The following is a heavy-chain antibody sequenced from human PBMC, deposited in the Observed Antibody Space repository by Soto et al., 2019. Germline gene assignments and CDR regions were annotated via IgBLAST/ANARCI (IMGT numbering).Heavy chain of an antibody. CDR2: IIPIFGTA. CDR1: GATFSSYA. J-gene: IGHJ6*02. V-gene: IGHV1-69*13. D-gene: IGHD2-2*01. CDR3: ARSGPVAVDIVVVPAAYYYGMDV. Sequence: LVKFSCKASGATFSSYAISWVRQAPGQGLEWMGGIIPIFGTANYAQKFQGRVTITADESTSTAYMELSSLRSEDTAVYYCARSGPVAVDIVVVPAAYYYGMDVWGQGTTVTVSS.